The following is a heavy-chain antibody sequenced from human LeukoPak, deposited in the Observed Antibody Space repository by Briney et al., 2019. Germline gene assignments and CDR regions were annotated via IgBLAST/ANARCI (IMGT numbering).Heavy chain of an antibody. CDR3: ARDAGIVGATVGAFDI. Sequence: SETLSLTCTVSGGSISSGDYYWSWIRQPAGKGLEWIGRIYTSGSTNYNPSLKSRVTISVDTSKNQFSLKLSSVTAADTAVYYCARDAGIVGATVGAFDIWGQGTMVTVSS. CDR2: IYTSGST. D-gene: IGHD1-26*01. CDR1: GGSISSGDYY. J-gene: IGHJ3*02. V-gene: IGHV4-61*02.